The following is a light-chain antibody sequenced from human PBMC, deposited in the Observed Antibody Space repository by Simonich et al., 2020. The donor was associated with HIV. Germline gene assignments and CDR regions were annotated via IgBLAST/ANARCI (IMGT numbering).Light chain of an antibody. CDR2: EDR. CDR1: NIRSKT. CDR3: QVWESSSDHWV. J-gene: IGLJ3*02. V-gene: IGLV3-21*03. Sequence: SYVLTQPPSVSVAPGTTARIPCGGDNIRSKTVHWYQQKPGQAPVLVVYEDRDRPSGIPERFSGSNSGNTATLTISRVEAGDEADYYCQVWESSSDHWVFGGGTKLTVL.